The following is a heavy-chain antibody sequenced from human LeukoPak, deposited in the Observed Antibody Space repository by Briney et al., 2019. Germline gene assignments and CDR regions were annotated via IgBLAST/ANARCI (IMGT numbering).Heavy chain of an antibody. Sequence: ASVKVSCKTSGYTFTSYHIHWVRQAPGQGLEWMGIINPSGGSASYAQKFEGRVTMTRDTSTSTVYMELSSLRAEDTAVYYCARDSKTSSLADPWGQGTLVTASS. CDR3: ARDSKTSSLADP. V-gene: IGHV1-46*01. CDR1: GYTFTSYH. CDR2: INPSGGSA. J-gene: IGHJ5*02. D-gene: IGHD2-2*01.